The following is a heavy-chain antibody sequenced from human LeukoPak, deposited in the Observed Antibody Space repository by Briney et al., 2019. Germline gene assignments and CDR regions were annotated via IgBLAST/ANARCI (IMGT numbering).Heavy chain of an antibody. V-gene: IGHV3-21*01. J-gene: IGHJ4*02. CDR2: ISSSSSYI. Sequence: PGGSLRLSCAASGFTFSSYSMNWVRQAPGKGLEWVSSISSSSSYIYYADSVKGRFTISRDNAKNSLYLQMNSLRAEDTAVYYCASGVVGDGYNYSDCWGQGTLVTVSS. D-gene: IGHD5-24*01. CDR3: ASGVVGDGYNYSDC. CDR1: GFTFSSYS.